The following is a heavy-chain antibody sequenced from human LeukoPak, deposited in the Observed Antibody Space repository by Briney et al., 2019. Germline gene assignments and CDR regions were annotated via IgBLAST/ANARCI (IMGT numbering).Heavy chain of an antibody. J-gene: IGHJ3*02. Sequence: SQTLSLTCAVSGGSISSGGYSWSWIRQPPGKGLEWIGYIYHSGSTYYNPSLKSRVTISVDTSKNQFSLKLSSVTAADTAVYYCATIYLTGYSSSWSDAFGIWGQGTMVTVSS. CDR1: GGSISSGGYS. CDR2: IYHSGST. CDR3: ATIYLTGYSSSWSDAFGI. D-gene: IGHD6-13*01. V-gene: IGHV4-30-2*01.